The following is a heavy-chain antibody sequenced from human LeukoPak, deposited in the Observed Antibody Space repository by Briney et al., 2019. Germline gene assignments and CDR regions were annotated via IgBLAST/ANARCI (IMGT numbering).Heavy chain of an antibody. J-gene: IGHJ5*02. CDR2: IDWDDDK. V-gene: IGHV2-70*11. D-gene: IGHD4-17*01. CDR3: ARNTRSYGDYWFDP. Sequence: ASGPTLVNPTQTLTLTCTFSGFSLSTSGMCVSWIRQPPGKALEWLARIDWDDDKYYSTSLKTRLTISKGTSKNQVVLTMTNMDPVDTATYYCARNTRSYGDYWFDPWGQGTLVTVSS. CDR1: GFSLSTSGMC.